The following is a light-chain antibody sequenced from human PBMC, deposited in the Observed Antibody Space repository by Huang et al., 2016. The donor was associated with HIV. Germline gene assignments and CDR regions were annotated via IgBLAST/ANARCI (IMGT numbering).Light chain of an antibody. CDR1: QGISNA. CDR2: DAS. J-gene: IGKJ4*01. Sequence: AIQLTQSPSSLSASVGDRVTITCRASQGISNALAWYQQKPGNAPNLLISDASTLESWVPSRFSGGGFGTDFTLTISSLQPEDFATYYCQQFTNYPLTFGGGTKVEIK. CDR3: QQFTNYPLT. V-gene: IGKV1D-13*01.